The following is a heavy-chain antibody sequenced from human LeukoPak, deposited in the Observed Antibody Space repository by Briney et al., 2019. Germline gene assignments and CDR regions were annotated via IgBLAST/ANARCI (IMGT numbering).Heavy chain of an antibody. CDR1: GGSFSGYY. CDR3: ASRIGYYYYYGMDV. V-gene: IGHV4-34*01. D-gene: IGHD2-15*01. CDR2: INHSGST. Sequence: SETLSLTCAVYGGSFSGYYWSWIRQPPGKGLEWIGEINHSGSTNYNPSLKSRVTISVDTSKNQFSLKLSSVTAADTAVYYCASRIGYYYYYGMDVWGQGTTATVSS. J-gene: IGHJ6*02.